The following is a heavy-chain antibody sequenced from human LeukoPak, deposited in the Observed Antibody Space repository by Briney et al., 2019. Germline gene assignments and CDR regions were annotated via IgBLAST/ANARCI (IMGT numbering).Heavy chain of an antibody. D-gene: IGHD3-10*01. V-gene: IGHV3-23*01. CDR3: AAGRGNGYGSGPFEY. CDR1: GFTFSTYG. Sequence: GGSLRLSCAASGFTFSTYGTTWVRQAPGKGLEWVSSISVDGGEAHYADSVKGHFTISRDNSKSSVFLQMNSLRAEDTAVYYCAAGRGNGYGSGPFEYWGQGTLVTVSS. CDR2: ISVDGGEA. J-gene: IGHJ4*02.